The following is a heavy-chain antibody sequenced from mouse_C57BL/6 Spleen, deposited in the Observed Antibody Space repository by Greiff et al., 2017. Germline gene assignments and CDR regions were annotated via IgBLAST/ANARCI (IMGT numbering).Heavy chain of an antibody. CDR3: APYYYGSSSYYFDY. D-gene: IGHD1-1*01. CDR1: GYTFTSYW. CDR2: IHPNSGST. V-gene: IGHV1-64*01. J-gene: IGHJ2*01. Sequence: QVQLQQSGAELVKPGASVKLSCKASGYTFTSYWMHWVKQRPGQGLEWIGMIHPNSGSTNYNEKFKSKATLTVDKSSSTAYMQLSSLTSEDSAVYYCAPYYYGSSSYYFDYWGQGTTLTVSS.